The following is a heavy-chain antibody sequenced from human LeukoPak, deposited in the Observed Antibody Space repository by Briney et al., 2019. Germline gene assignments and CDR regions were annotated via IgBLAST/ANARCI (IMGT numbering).Heavy chain of an antibody. Sequence: SETLSLTCTVSGGSISSYSWSWIRQPPGKGLEWIGSIYYSGSTNYNPSLKSRVTMSVDTSKNQFSLKLSSVTAADTAVYYCARHGGESIVAMILHAFDIWGQGTMVTVTS. CDR2: IYYSGST. CDR1: GGSISSYS. D-gene: IGHD5-12*01. CDR3: ARHGGESIVAMILHAFDI. J-gene: IGHJ3*02. V-gene: IGHV4-59*08.